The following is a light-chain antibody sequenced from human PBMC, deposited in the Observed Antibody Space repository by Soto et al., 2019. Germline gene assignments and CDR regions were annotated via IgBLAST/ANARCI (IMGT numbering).Light chain of an antibody. V-gene: IGLV7-43*01. Sequence: QAVVTQEPSLTVSPGGTVTLTCASSIGAVTSSYFTNWFQQKPGQAPRSLIYDTNKRQSWTPARLSGSLLGGKAALTLSSVQPEDEADYFCLLYYAGALFFGGGTKLTVL. J-gene: IGLJ2*01. CDR1: IGAVTSSYF. CDR3: LLYYAGALF. CDR2: DTN.